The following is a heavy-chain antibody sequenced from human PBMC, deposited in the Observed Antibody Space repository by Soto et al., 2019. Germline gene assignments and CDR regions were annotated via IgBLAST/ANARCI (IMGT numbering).Heavy chain of an antibody. D-gene: IGHD3-22*01. V-gene: IGHV4-31*03. CDR3: ARRDRSGFSYWLDT. Sequence: QVQLQESGPGLVKPSQTLSLTCTVSGGSISSGDYYWSWICQHPGKGLEWIGTIYFSGTTYYNPSLKSRVTISVDTSKSQFSLKLSSVTAADTAVYYCARRDRSGFSYWLDTWGQGTLVTVSS. J-gene: IGHJ5*02. CDR1: GGSISSGDYY. CDR2: IYFSGTT.